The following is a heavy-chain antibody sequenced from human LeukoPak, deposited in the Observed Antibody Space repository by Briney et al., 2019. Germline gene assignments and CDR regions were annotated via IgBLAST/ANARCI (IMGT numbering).Heavy chain of an antibody. D-gene: IGHD2-2*01. CDR1: GGTFSSYA. CDR2: IIPIFGTA. Sequence: AASVKVSCKASGGTFSSYAISWVRQAPGQGLEWMGGIIPIFGTANYAQKFQGRVTITTDESTSTAYMELSSLRSEDTAVYYCAREGYCSSTSCPFDYWGQGTLVTVSS. J-gene: IGHJ4*02. CDR3: AREGYCSSTSCPFDY. V-gene: IGHV1-69*05.